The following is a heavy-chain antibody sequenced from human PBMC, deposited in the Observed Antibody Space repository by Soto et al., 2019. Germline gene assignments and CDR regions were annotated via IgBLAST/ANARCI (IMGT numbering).Heavy chain of an antibody. Sequence: PGESLKISCKGSGYSFTSYWIGWVRQMPGKGLEWMGIIYPGDSDTRYSPSFQGQVTISADKSISTAYLQWSSLKASDTAMYYCARQSIFGVPPSYYYYYGMDVWGQGTTVTVSS. J-gene: IGHJ6*02. D-gene: IGHD3-3*02. CDR3: ARQSIFGVPPSYYYYYGMDV. CDR2: IYPGDSDT. V-gene: IGHV5-51*01. CDR1: GYSFTSYW.